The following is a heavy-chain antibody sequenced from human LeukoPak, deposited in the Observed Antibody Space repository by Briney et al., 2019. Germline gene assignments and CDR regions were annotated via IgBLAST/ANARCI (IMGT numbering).Heavy chain of an antibody. Sequence: SETLSLTCTVSGDSISSSSYYWGWIRQPPGKGLEWIGSISYSGSTYYNPSLKSRVTISVDTSKNQFSLRLSSVTAADTAVYYCARHARYSYGYTDYWGQGTLVTVSS. CDR1: GDSISSSSYY. V-gene: IGHV4-39*01. J-gene: IGHJ4*02. CDR2: ISYSGST. CDR3: ARHARYSYGYTDY. D-gene: IGHD5-18*01.